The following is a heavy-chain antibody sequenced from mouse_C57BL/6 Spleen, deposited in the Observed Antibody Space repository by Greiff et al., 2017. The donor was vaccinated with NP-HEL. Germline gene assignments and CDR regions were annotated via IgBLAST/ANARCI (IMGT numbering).Heavy chain of an antibody. V-gene: IGHV5-15*01. CDR2: ISNLAYSI. D-gene: IGHD2-3*01. J-gene: IGHJ4*01. CDR3: ARHDGRNYYAMDY. Sequence: EVQLVESGGGLVQPGGSLKLSCAASGFTFSDYGMAWVRQAPRKGPEWVAFISNLAYSIYYADTVTGRFTISRENAKNTLDLEMSSLRSEDTAMYYCARHDGRNYYAMDYWGQGTSVTVSS. CDR1: GFTFSDYG.